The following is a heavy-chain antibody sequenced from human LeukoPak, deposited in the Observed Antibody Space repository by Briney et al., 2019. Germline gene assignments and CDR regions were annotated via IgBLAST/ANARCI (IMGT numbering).Heavy chain of an antibody. V-gene: IGHV4-59*01. Sequence: SPETPSVTRTVSGGSIDSYPRNWLRQTPGMGLEWIGYIYYIGDTSYNPSLESRVTISLDTPKSQFSLNLNSETAADTAVYYYARASRWVFEPNLPDHWGQGKLVTVSS. CDR3: ARASRWVFEPNLPDH. J-gene: IGHJ4*02. CDR2: IYYIGDT. D-gene: IGHD3-3*01. CDR1: GGSIDSYP.